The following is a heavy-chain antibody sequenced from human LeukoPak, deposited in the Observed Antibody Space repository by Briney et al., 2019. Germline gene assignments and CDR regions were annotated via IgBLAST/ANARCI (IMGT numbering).Heavy chain of an antibody. CDR1: GFTFSDST. D-gene: IGHD3-22*01. Sequence: PGGSLKLSCAASGFTFSDSTIHWVRQASGKGLEWVGRIRNKGNDYATAYAASVKGRFTISRDDSNNTAYLQMNSLKTEDTAAYYCTSFYYYDSSSPIGLVRYWGQGTLVTVSS. CDR2: IRNKGNDYAT. J-gene: IGHJ4*02. V-gene: IGHV3-73*01. CDR3: TSFYYYDSSSPIGLVRY.